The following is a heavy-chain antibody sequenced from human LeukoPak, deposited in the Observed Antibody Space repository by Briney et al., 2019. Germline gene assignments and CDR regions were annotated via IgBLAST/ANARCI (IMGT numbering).Heavy chain of an antibody. J-gene: IGHJ3*02. Sequence: GGSLRLSCAASGFTFSSYEMNWVRQAPGKGMEWDSYISSSGSTIYYADSVKGRFTISRDNAKNPLYLQMNSLSAEDTAVYYCARESPRTFDIWGQGTMVTVSS. V-gene: IGHV3-48*03. CDR1: GFTFSSYE. CDR2: ISSSGSTI. CDR3: ARESPRTFDI.